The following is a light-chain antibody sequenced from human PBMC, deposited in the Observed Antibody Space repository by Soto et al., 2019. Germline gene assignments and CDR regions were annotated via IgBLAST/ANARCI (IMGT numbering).Light chain of an antibody. J-gene: IGKJ1*01. V-gene: IGKV3-15*01. CDR1: QSVSSN. Sequence: EIVMTHSPATLSVSPGERATLSCRASQSVSSNLAWYQQKPGQAPRLLIYGASTRATGIPARFSGSGSGTEFTLTISSLQSEDFATYYCQQYNSYSVTFGQGTKVDIK. CDR2: GAS. CDR3: QQYNSYSVT.